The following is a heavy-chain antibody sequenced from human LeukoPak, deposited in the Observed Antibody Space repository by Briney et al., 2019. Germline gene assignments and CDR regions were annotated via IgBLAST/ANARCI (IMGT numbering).Heavy chain of an antibody. CDR3: ARDESLGEPVY. Sequence: ASVKVSCKASGGTFSSYAISWVRQAPGQGLEWMGRIIPIFGIANYAQKFQGRVTITADKSTSTAYMELSSLRSEDTAAYYCARDESLGEPVYWGQGTLVTVSS. CDR1: GGTFSSYA. V-gene: IGHV1-69*04. D-gene: IGHD3-16*01. J-gene: IGHJ4*02. CDR2: IIPIFGIA.